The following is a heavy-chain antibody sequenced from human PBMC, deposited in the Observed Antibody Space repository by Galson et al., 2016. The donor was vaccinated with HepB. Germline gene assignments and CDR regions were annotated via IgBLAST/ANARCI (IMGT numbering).Heavy chain of an antibody. CDR3: ARHREGGALGGMDV. D-gene: IGHD5-24*01. CDR1: RGSLSSTNYY. V-gene: IGHV4-39*01. J-gene: IGHJ6*02. CDR2: MYYSGST. Sequence: ETLSLTCIVSRGSLSSTNYYWAWIRQPPGKGLEWIGSMYYSGSTYYKPSLKGRVTIAVDTSKNQFSLKLTSVTAADTAMYYCARHREGGALGGMDVWGQGTTVTVSS.